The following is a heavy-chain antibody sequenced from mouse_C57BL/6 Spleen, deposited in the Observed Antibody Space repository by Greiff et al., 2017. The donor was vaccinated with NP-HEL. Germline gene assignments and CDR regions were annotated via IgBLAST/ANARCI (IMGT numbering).Heavy chain of an antibody. CDR1: GYTFTEYT. J-gene: IGHJ4*01. V-gene: IGHV1-62-2*01. D-gene: IGHD1-1*01. Sequence: QVQLKQSGAELVKPGASVKLSCKASGYTFTEYTIHWVKQRSGQGLEWIGWFYPGSGSIKYNEKFKDKATLTADKSSSTVYMELSRLTSEDSAVYFCARHENYGSSWDYAMDYWGQGTSVTVSS. CDR2: FYPGSGSI. CDR3: ARHENYGSSWDYAMDY.